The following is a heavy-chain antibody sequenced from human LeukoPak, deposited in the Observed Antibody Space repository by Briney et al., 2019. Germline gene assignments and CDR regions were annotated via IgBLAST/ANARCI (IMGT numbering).Heavy chain of an antibody. CDR2: ISYDGSNK. CDR3: ASTSNYLN. V-gene: IGHV3-30-3*01. J-gene: IGHJ4*02. CDR1: GFTFSSYA. Sequence: PGGSLRLSCAASGFTFSSYAMHWVRQAPGKGLEWVAVISYDGSNKYYADSVKGRFTISRDNAKNSLYLQMNSLRAEDTAVYYCASTSNYLNWGQGTLVTVSS. D-gene: IGHD4-11*01.